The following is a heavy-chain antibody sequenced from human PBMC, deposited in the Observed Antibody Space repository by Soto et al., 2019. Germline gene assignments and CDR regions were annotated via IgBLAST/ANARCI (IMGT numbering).Heavy chain of an antibody. D-gene: IGHD3-22*01. CDR3: ARGFKGGTYYYDSSGFEAFDI. CDR1: GFTSSSYW. J-gene: IGHJ3*02. V-gene: IGHV3-74*01. Sequence: VRLSCAASGFTSSSYWMHWVRQAPVKGLVWVSRINSDGSSTSNADSVKGRFTISRDNAKNTLYLQMNSLRAEDTAVYYCARGFKGGTYYYDSSGFEAFDIWGQGTMVTVSS. CDR2: INSDGSST.